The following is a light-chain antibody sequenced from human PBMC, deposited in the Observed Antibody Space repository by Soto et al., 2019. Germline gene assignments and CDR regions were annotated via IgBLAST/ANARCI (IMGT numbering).Light chain of an antibody. V-gene: IGKV3-11*01. CDR3: VQRSVWPWT. J-gene: IGKJ1*01. Sequence: EIVLTQSPATLSLSPGERGTLSCRASQSVGRYLAWYQHKPGQPPRLLIYDTSNRAPGTPGRFGGSGSGTDFTLPISSLEPEDFAVYYCVQRSVWPWTVGQGTKVEVK. CDR2: DTS. CDR1: QSVGRY.